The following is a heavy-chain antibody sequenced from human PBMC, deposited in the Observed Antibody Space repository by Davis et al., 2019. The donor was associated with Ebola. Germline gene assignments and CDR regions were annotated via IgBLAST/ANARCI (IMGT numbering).Heavy chain of an antibody. V-gene: IGHV4-39*01. CDR3: ARVGGITIFGVVIPYYGMDV. J-gene: IGHJ6*02. CDR2: IYYSGST. CDR1: GGSVSSGSYY. D-gene: IGHD3-3*01. Sequence: SETLSLTCTVSGGSVSSGSYYWGWIRQPPGKGLEWIGSIYYSGSTYYNPSLKSRVTISVDTSKNQFSLKLSSVTAADTAVYYCARVGGITIFGVVIPYYGMDVWGQGTTVTVSS.